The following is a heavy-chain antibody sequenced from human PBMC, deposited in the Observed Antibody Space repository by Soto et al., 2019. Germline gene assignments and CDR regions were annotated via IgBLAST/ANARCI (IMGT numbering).Heavy chain of an antibody. Sequence: QVQLVESGGGVVQPGRSLRLSCAASGFTFSSYGMHWVRQAPGKGLEWVAVISYDGSNKYYADSVKGRFTISRDNSKNTRYLQMNCLRAEDTAVYYCAPWFGAFDYWGQGTLVTVSS. V-gene: IGHV3-30*03. J-gene: IGHJ4*02. CDR3: APWFGAFDY. CDR2: ISYDGSNK. CDR1: GFTFSSYG. D-gene: IGHD3-10*01.